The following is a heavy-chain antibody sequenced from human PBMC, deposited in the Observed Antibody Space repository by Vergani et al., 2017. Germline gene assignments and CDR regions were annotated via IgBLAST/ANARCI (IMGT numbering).Heavy chain of an antibody. CDR2: INHSGST. CDR3: ARGDIYCSGGSCYSIYFDY. CDR1: GGSFSGYY. Sequence: QVQLQQWGAGLLKPSETLSLTCAVYGGSFSGYYWSWIRQPPGKGLEWSGEINHSGSTNYNPSLKSRVTISVDTSKNQFSLKLSSVTAADTAVYYCARGDIYCSGGSCYSIYFDYWGQGTLVTVSS. J-gene: IGHJ4*02. V-gene: IGHV4-34*01. D-gene: IGHD2-15*01.